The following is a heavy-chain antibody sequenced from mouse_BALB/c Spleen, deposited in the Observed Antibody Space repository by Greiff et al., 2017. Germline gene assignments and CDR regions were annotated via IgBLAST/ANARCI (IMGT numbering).Heavy chain of an antibody. V-gene: IGHV5-12-2*01. Sequence: EVHLVESGGGLVQPGGSLKLSCAASGFTFSSYTMSWVRQTPEKRLEWVAYISNGGGSTYYPDTVKGRFTISRDNAKNTLYLQMSSLKSEDTAMYYCARHVSSMDYWGQGTSVTVSS. J-gene: IGHJ4*01. CDR3: ARHVSSMDY. CDR1: GFTFSSYT. CDR2: ISNGGGST.